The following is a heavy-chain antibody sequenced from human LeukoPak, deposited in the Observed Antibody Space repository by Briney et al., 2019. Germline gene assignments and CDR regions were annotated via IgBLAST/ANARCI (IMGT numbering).Heavy chain of an antibody. J-gene: IGHJ4*02. V-gene: IGHV3-23*01. Sequence: GGSLRLSCAASGLTFSSYAMSWVRQAPGKGLEWVSVISGSGANTYYADSVKGRFTILRDNSKNTLYLQMNSLRAEDTAVYYCAKPPYYCSGGTCSYFDFWGQGTLVTVSS. CDR2: ISGSGANT. CDR1: GLTFSSYA. D-gene: IGHD2-15*01. CDR3: AKPPYYCSGGTCSYFDF.